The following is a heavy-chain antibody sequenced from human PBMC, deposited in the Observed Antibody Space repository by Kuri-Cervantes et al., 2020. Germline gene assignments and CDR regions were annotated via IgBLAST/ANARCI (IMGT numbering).Heavy chain of an antibody. Sequence: SETLSLTCAVSGGSISSSNWWGWIRQPPGKGLEWIGYIYYSGSTYYNPSLKSRVTISVDTSKNQFSLRLSSVTAADTAVYYCARGRHYYDSSGQTKPAFDIWGQGTMVTVSS. D-gene: IGHD3-22*01. V-gene: IGHV4-28*03. CDR1: GGSISSSNW. J-gene: IGHJ3*02. CDR3: ARGRHYYDSSGQTKPAFDI. CDR2: IYYSGST.